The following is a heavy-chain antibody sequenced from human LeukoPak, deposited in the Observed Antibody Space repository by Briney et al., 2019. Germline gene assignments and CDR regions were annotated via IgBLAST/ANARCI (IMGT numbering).Heavy chain of an antibody. V-gene: IGHV1-2*06. J-gene: IGHJ4*02. CDR1: GYTFTGYY. CDR3: ARDLGIVGATRGMFGY. CDR2: INPNSGGT. Sequence: ASVKVSCKASGYTFTGYYVHWVRQAPGQGLEWMGRINPNSGGTNYAQKFQGSVTMTRDTSISTAYMELSRLRSDDTAVYYCARDLGIVGATRGMFGYWGQGTLVTVSS. D-gene: IGHD1-26*01.